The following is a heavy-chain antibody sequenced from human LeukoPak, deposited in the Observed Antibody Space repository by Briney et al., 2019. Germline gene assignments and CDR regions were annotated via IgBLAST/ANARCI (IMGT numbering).Heavy chain of an antibody. CDR3: ARVRAYGSGSSRGYYFDY. D-gene: IGHD3-10*01. V-gene: IGHV3-30-3*01. CDR1: GFTFSSYA. CDR2: ISYDGSNK. J-gene: IGHJ4*02. Sequence: PGGSLRLSCAASGFTFSSYAMHWVRQAPGKGLEWVAVISYDGSNKYYADSVKGRFTISRDNSKNTLYLQMNSLRAEDTAVYYCARVRAYGSGSSRGYYFDYWGQGTLVTVSS.